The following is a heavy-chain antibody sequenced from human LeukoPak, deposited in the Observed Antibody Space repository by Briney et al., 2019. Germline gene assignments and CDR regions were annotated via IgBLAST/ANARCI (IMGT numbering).Heavy chain of an antibody. V-gene: IGHV4-59*01. D-gene: IGHD5-18*01. CDR1: GGSISSYY. J-gene: IGHJ4*02. CDR3: ARGQSGYSYGFDY. CDR2: IYYSGST. Sequence: KASETLSLTCTVSGGSISSYYWSWIRQPPGKGLEWIGYIYYSGSTNYNPSLKSRVTISVDTSKNQFSLKLSSVTAADTAVYYCARGQSGYSYGFDYWDQGTLVTVSS.